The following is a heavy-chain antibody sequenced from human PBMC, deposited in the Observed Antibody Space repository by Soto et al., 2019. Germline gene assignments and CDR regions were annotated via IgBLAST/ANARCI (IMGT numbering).Heavy chain of an antibody. Sequence: QVQLVQSGAEVREPGASVKVSCKTSGYTFSRYGITWVRQAPGKGLEWMGWINGTTGHTIYAMNLEDRLTISTDTATSTAYMELRSLKSDDTAVYYCARERKWEPLPYWSQGTLVTVSS. V-gene: IGHV1-18*01. D-gene: IGHD1-26*01. CDR2: INGTTGHT. CDR3: ARERKWEPLPY. J-gene: IGHJ4*02. CDR1: GYTFSRYG.